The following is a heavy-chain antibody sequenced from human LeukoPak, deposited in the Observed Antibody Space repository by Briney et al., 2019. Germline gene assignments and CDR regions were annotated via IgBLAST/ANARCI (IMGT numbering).Heavy chain of an antibody. CDR1: GASISGGTYY. J-gene: IGHJ4*02. D-gene: IGHD1-26*01. V-gene: IGHV4-39*01. Sequence: SETLSLTCSVSGASISGGTYYWGWIRQPPGKGLEWIGSIYYTGSTYDNPSLKSRFTISVDTSKNQFSLKLSSVTAADTAVYYCARRGGSGRAFDYWGQGTLVTVSS. CDR2: IYYTGST. CDR3: ARRGGSGRAFDY.